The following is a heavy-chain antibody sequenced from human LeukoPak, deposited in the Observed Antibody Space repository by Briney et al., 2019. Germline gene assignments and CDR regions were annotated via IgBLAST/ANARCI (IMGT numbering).Heavy chain of an antibody. D-gene: IGHD3-9*01. CDR2: IYYSAST. J-gene: IGHJ5*02. Sequence: SETLSLTCTVSGGSISSYYWSWIRQPPGKGLEWIGYIYYSASTNYNPSLKSRVTISVDTSKTQFSLKLRSVTAADTAVYYCARLTGYSSESWFDPWGQGTLVTVSS. CDR3: ARLTGYSSESWFDP. CDR1: GGSISSYY. V-gene: IGHV4-59*01.